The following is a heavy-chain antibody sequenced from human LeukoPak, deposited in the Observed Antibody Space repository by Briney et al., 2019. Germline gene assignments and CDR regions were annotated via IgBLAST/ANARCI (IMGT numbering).Heavy chain of an antibody. D-gene: IGHD2-21*01. CDR3: ARKSLWFKYYDY. V-gene: IGHV3-30*01. Sequence: GGSLRLSCAASGFTFTSYNMHWVRQPPGQGLEWVAATSYDGGNRYYADYVKGRFTISRDNSNNTLFLQMKSLRPEDTAVYFCARKSLWFKYYDYWGQGIWVTVSS. CDR1: GFTFTSYN. J-gene: IGHJ4*02. CDR2: TSYDGGNR.